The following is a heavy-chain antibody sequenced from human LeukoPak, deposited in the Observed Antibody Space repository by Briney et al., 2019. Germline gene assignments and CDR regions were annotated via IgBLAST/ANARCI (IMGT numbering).Heavy chain of an antibody. J-gene: IGHJ4*02. CDR2: ISTNGGTT. D-gene: IGHD2-21*02. CDR3: ARGKGIYCGGDCSALDY. Sequence: PGGSLRLSCAASGFTFSSYAMHWARQAPGKGLEYVSAISTNGGTTYYGDSVKGRFTLSRDNSKNMLYLQMGSLRAEDMAVYYCARGKGIYCGGDCSALDYWGQGTLVTVSS. CDR1: GFTFSSYA. V-gene: IGHV3-64*02.